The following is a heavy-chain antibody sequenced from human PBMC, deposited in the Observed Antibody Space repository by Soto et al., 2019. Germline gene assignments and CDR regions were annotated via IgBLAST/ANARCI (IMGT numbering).Heavy chain of an antibody. CDR1: GGSIRSSGYY. D-gene: IGHD2-8*01. V-gene: IGHV4-39*01. CDR2: IYYLEST. CDR3: ARDMIPVLTGAFDI. Sequence: QLLESGPGLVKPSETLSLTCTVSGGSIRSSGYYWGWIRQPPGKGLEWIGSIYYLESTYYNPSLKSRLSISVDTSKTQFSLKLSSVTAADTAVYYCARDMIPVLTGAFDIWGQGTMVTVSS. J-gene: IGHJ3*02.